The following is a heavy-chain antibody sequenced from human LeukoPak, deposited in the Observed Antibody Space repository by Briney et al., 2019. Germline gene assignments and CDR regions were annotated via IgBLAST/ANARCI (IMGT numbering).Heavy chain of an antibody. CDR3: VREGGVRPFS. V-gene: IGHV3-30*04. D-gene: IGHD3-10*02. Sequence: GRSLRLSCAASGFTFGVYAMHWVRQAPGKGLEWVAFLSHDEIKEFYADSVKGRFTISRDNSKSTLYLQLNSLTLDDTAVYYCVREGGVRPFSWGQGTLVTVSS. CDR1: GFTFGVYA. CDR2: LSHDEIKE. J-gene: IGHJ5*02.